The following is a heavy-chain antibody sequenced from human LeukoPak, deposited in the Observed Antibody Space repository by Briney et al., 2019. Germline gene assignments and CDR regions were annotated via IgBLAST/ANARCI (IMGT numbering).Heavy chain of an antibody. CDR3: ARLHSNYYFDY. J-gene: IGHJ4*02. CDR1: GGSISSSSYY. V-gene: IGHV4-39*01. Sequence: SETLSLTCTVPGGSISSSSYYWGWIRQPPGKGLEWIGSIYYSGSTYYNPSLKSRVTISVDTSKNQFSLKLSSVTAADTAVYYCARLHSNYYFDYWGQGTLVTVSS. CDR2: IYYSGST. D-gene: IGHD4-11*01.